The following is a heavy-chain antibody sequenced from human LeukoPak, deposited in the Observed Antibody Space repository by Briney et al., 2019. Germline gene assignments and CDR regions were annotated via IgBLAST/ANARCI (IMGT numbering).Heavy chain of an antibody. CDR3: AREYSSYRFSDAFDI. V-gene: IGHV4-38-2*02. D-gene: IGHD5-12*01. J-gene: IGHJ3*02. Sequence: SETLSLTCTVSGYSISSGYYWGWIRQPPGKGLEWIGSIYHSGSTNYNPSLKSRVTISVDTSKNQFSLKLSSVTAADTAVYYCAREYSSYRFSDAFDIWGQGTMVTVSS. CDR2: IYHSGST. CDR1: GYSISSGYY.